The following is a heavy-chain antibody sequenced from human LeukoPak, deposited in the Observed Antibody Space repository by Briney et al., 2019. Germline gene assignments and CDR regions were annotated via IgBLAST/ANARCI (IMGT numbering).Heavy chain of an antibody. CDR3: ARPSYYYGSGSYYTD. D-gene: IGHD3-10*01. Sequence: SVHDSCQASLYTFTRYYLHGVRQAPGQDLDGMGIINPSAGSTTYAQNLQGRVTMTRDTSTSTVYMELSSLRSEDTAVYYCARPSYYYGSGSYYTDWGQGTLVTVSS. J-gene: IGHJ4*02. CDR1: LYTFTRYY. CDR2: INPSAGST. V-gene: IGHV1-46*04.